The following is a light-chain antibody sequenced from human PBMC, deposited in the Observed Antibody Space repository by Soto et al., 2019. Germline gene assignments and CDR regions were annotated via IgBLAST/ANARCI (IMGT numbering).Light chain of an antibody. Sequence: DIQMTQSPSTLSASVGDRVTITCRASQSITTWLAWYQQKPGKAPNLLIYKASNLESGVPSRFSGSGSGTEFTITISRLQRDDFATYYCQQYETYYTFGQGTKLEIK. J-gene: IGKJ2*01. CDR2: KAS. CDR1: QSITTW. V-gene: IGKV1-5*03. CDR3: QQYETYYT.